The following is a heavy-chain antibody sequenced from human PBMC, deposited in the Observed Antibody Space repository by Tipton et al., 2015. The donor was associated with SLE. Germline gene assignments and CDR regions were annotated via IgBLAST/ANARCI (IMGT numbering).Heavy chain of an antibody. CDR2: ISYDGSNK. V-gene: IGHV3-30-3*01. Sequence: SLRLSCAASGFAFSSYAMHWVRQAPGKGLEWVAVISYDGSNKYYADSVKGRFTISRDNSKNTLYLQMNSLRAEDTAVYYCARVSSFGVVKGGFDYWGQGTLVTVSS. CDR1: GFAFSSYA. J-gene: IGHJ4*02. D-gene: IGHD3-3*01. CDR3: ARVSSFGVVKGGFDY.